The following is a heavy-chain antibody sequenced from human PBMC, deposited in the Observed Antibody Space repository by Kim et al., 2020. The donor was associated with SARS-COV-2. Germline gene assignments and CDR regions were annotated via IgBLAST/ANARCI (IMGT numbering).Heavy chain of an antibody. CDR2: ISGDGGST. CDR3: AKDSNPYSYGYLYDY. Sequence: GGSLRLSCAASGFTFDDYAMHWVRQAPGKGLEWVSLISGDGGSTYYADSVKGRFTISRDNSKNSLYLQMNSLRTEDTALYYCAKDSNPYSYGYLYDYWGQGTLVTVSS. D-gene: IGHD5-18*01. J-gene: IGHJ4*02. V-gene: IGHV3-43*02. CDR1: GFTFDDYA.